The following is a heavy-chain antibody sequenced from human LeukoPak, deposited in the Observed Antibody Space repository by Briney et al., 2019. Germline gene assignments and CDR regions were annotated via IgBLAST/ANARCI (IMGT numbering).Heavy chain of an antibody. D-gene: IGHD3-10*01. CDR2: IYHSGST. CDR1: GGSISSGGYS. Sequence: PSETLSLTCAVSGGSISSGGYSWSWIRQPPGKGLEWIGYIYHSGSTYYNPSLKSRVTISVDTSKNQFSLKLSSVTAADTAVYYCARVVGSGAWFDPWGQGTLVTVSS. CDR3: ARVVGSGAWFDP. J-gene: IGHJ5*02. V-gene: IGHV4-30-2*01.